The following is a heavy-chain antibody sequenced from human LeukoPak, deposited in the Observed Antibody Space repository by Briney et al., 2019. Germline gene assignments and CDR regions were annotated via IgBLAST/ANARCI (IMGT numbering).Heavy chain of an antibody. Sequence: GGSLRLSCAASGFTFSTYGMNWVRQAPGKGLEWVSSISSSSNYIYYADSVKGRFTISRDNAKNSLHLQMNSLRAEDTAIYYCARGPQFSGPGWFDPWGQGTLVTVSS. V-gene: IGHV3-21*01. CDR2: ISSSSNYI. D-gene: IGHD3-10*01. CDR3: ARGPQFSGPGWFDP. J-gene: IGHJ5*02. CDR1: GFTFSTYG.